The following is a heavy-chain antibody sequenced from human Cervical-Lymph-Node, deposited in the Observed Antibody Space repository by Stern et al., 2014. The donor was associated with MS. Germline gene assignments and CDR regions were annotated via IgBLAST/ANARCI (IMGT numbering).Heavy chain of an antibody. CDR3: ARSSSWYFDY. CDR2: ITTHNGNT. D-gene: IGHD6-13*01. J-gene: IGHJ4*02. V-gene: IGHV1-18*01. CDR1: GYTFNSHG. Sequence: QVQLVQSGTEVKKPGASVKVSCKTSGYTFNSHGISWVRQVPGQGLEWMGWITTHNGNTDYAQKVQDRVTLTTDTSTNIAYMELRSLRSDDTAVYYCARSSSWYFDYWGQGTLVAVSS.